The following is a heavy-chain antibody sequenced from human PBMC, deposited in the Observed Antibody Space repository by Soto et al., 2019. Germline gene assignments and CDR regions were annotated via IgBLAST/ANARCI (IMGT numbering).Heavy chain of an antibody. V-gene: IGHV5-51*01. CDR2: IYPGDSDT. D-gene: IGHD6-6*01. CDR1: GYSYSTYW. J-gene: IGHJ4*02. Sequence: LGESLKISCKGSGYSYSTYWIAWVRQKPGKGLEFMGIIYPGDSDTRYSPSFQGQVTISADKTITTAYLQWSSLKASDTAMYYCARPIDYASSSTGFDYWGQGTLVTVSS. CDR3: ARPIDYASSSTGFDY.